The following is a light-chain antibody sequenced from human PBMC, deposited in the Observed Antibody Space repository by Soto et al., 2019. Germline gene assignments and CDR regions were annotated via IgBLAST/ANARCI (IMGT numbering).Light chain of an antibody. CDR1: SSDVGAYKY. V-gene: IGLV2-14*01. CDR3: SSYTSSSTPYV. Sequence: QSALTQPASVSGSPGQSITISCTGTSSDVGAYKYVSWYQQHPGKAPKVMIYEVSNRPSGVSNRFSGSKSGNTASLTISGRQAEDEADYYCSSYTSSSTPYVFGTGTKLTVL. J-gene: IGLJ1*01. CDR2: EVS.